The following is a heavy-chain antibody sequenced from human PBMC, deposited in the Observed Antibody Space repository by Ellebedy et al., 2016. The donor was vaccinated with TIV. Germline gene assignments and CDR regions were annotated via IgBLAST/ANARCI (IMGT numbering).Heavy chain of an antibody. CDR2: IHSGSASM. CDR3: ARAGGIGVVDY. V-gene: IGHV3-21*01. CDR1: GITFNSYS. Sequence: PGGSLRLSCVASGITFNSYSMNWVRQAPGKGLEWVASIHSGSASMDYADSVRGRFTISRDDAENSLYLQLNSLRPEDTAVYYCARAGGIGVVDYWGQGTLVTVSS. J-gene: IGHJ4*02. D-gene: IGHD3-3*01.